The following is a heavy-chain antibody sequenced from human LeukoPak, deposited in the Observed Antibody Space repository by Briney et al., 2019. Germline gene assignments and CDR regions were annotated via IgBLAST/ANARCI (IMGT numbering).Heavy chain of an antibody. CDR2: IIPIFGTA. D-gene: IGHD6-13*01. CDR3: ARVVAAAGTDAFDI. J-gene: IGHJ3*02. Sequence: SVKVSCKVSGYALSESSIHWVRQTPGEGFEWMGGIIPIFGTANYAQKFQGRVTITADESTSTAYMELSSLRSEDTAVYYCARVVAAAGTDAFDIWGQGTMVTVSS. CDR1: GYALSESS. V-gene: IGHV1-69*13.